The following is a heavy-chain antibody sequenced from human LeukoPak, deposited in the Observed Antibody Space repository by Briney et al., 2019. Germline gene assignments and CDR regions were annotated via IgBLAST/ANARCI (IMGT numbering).Heavy chain of an antibody. CDR2: IYYSGRS. V-gene: IGHV4-39*01. Sequence: SETLSLTCTVSGGSIASDSYFWAWIRQPPGKGLEWIGSIYYSGRSHYNPSLQSRATIFVDTSKNHFSLKLTSVTAADTAVYYCARQEDVRVTVVRGLILASPRFDPWGQGSLVTVSS. CDR3: ARQEDVRVTVVRGLILASPRFDP. D-gene: IGHD3-10*01. J-gene: IGHJ5*02. CDR1: GGSIASDSYF.